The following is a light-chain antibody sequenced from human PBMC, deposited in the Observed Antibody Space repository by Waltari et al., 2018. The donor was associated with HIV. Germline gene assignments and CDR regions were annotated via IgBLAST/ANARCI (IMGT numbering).Light chain of an antibody. CDR2: EVR. V-gene: IGLV2-14*01. CDR3: SSYRSDTTYV. Sequence: QSALTQPASVSGSPGKSITISCSGSSSDVGRYNYVSWHQQYPGKAPKLILYEVRNRPSGVSNRFSGSKSGNTASLTISGLQAEDEADYYCSSYRSDTTYVFGTGTKVTVL. CDR1: SSDVGRYNY. J-gene: IGLJ1*01.